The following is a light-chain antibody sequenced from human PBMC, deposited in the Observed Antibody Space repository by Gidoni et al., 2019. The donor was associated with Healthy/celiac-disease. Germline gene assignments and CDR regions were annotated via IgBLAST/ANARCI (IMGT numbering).Light chain of an antibody. J-gene: IGKJ5*01. CDR2: AAS. CDR1: QSISSY. V-gene: IGKV1-39*01. CDR3: QQRYSTPIT. Sequence: DIQMTQSPSSLSASVGDRVTITCRASQSISSYLTWYQQQPGKAPNLLIYAASSLQSGVPSRFSGSGSWTDFNLTISSLQPEDFVTYYCQQRYSTPITFGQGTRLEIK.